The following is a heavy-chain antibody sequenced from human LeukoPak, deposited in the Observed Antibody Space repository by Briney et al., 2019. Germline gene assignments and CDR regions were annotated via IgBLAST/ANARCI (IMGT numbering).Heavy chain of an antibody. CDR1: GFTFSSYW. D-gene: IGHD6-13*01. CDR3: VRGPSTSSWYLAD. J-gene: IGHJ4*02. CDR2: IDTDGRSN. V-gene: IGHV3-74*01. Sequence: GGSLRLSCAASGFTFSSYWMHWVRHAPGQGLVWFSRIDTDGRSNAYVYSVKGRFTISRDNAKNTLYLQMSSLTVEDTAVYYCVRGPSTSSWYLADWGQGTLVTVSS.